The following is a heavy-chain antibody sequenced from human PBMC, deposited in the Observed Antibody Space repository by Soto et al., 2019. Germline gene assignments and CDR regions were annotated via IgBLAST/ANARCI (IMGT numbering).Heavy chain of an antibody. CDR2: INHSGST. J-gene: IGHJ4*02. D-gene: IGHD3-10*01. CDR3: ASLYPITMVRGAAHYDY. V-gene: IGHV4-34*01. Sequence: SETLSLTCAVYGGSFSGYYWSWIRQPTGKGLEWIGEINHSGSTNYNPSLKSRVTISVDTSKNQFSLKLSSVTAADTAVYYCASLYPITMVRGAAHYDYWGQGTLVTVSS. CDR1: GGSFSGYY.